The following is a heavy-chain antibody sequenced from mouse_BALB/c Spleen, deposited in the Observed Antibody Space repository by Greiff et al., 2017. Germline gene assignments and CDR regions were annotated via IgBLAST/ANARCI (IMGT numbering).Heavy chain of an antibody. CDR2: ISYSGST. V-gene: IGHV3-2*02. CDR1: GYSITSDYA. D-gene: IGHD1-2*01. CDR3: ARSGGLLRLPYFDV. Sequence: DVKLQESGPGLVKPSQSLSLTCTVTGYSITSDYAWNWIRQFPGNKLEWMGYISYSGSTSYNPSLKSRISINRDTSKNQFFLQLNSVTTEDTATYYCARSGGLLRLPYFDVGGAGTTVTVSS. J-gene: IGHJ1*01.